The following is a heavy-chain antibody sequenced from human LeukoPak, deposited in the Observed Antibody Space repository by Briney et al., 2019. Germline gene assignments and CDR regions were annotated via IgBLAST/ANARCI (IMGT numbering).Heavy chain of an antibody. CDR2: IYSTGST. Sequence: GGSLRLSCAASGLPVRPSSMSWVRQAPGKGLEWVSVIYSTGSTYYEDSVNGRFTISRDTSKSTVHLQLNRLRVEDTAVYYCASAREYCINSNCYEYFQDWGQGTLVTVSS. D-gene: IGHD2-2*01. J-gene: IGHJ1*01. CDR3: ASAREYCINSNCYEYFQD. V-gene: IGHV3-53*01. CDR1: GLPVRPSS.